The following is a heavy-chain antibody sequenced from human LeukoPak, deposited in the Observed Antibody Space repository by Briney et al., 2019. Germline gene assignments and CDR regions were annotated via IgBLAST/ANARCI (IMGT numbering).Heavy chain of an antibody. Sequence: SETLSLTCAVYGGSFSGYYWSWIRQPPGKGLEWIGEINHSGSTNYNPSLKSRVTISVDTSKNQFSLKLSSVTAADTAVYCCAKSGGDWWYYFDYWGQGTLVTVSS. J-gene: IGHJ4*02. D-gene: IGHD2-21*02. CDR3: AKSGGDWWYYFDY. CDR1: GGSFSGYY. CDR2: INHSGST. V-gene: IGHV4-34*01.